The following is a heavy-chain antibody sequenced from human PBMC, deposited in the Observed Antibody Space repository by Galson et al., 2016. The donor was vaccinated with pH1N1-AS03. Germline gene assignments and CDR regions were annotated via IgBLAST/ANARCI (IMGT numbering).Heavy chain of an antibody. J-gene: IGHJ4*02. CDR3: ARDDSSGWYIDY. Sequence: SLRLSCAATGFTVSTYSMNWVRQPPGKGLEWVSYISSSGGTLYYADSVKGRFIISRDNARNSLFLHMNSLRAEDTAVYYCARDDSSGWYIDYWGQGTLVTVSS. CDR1: GFTVSTYS. V-gene: IGHV3-48*01. CDR2: ISSSGGTL. D-gene: IGHD6-19*01.